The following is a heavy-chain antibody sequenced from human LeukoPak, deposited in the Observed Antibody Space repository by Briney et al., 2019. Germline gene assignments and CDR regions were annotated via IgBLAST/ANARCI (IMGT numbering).Heavy chain of an antibody. D-gene: IGHD1-26*01. V-gene: IGHV3-48*04. J-gene: IGHJ3*02. CDR1: GFTFSSYS. CDR3: ASKLRFKAVDI. Sequence: GTPLRLSCAASGFTFSSYSMNWVRQAPGKGLEGGSYISSSSSTIYYAHSVKGRFTISRDNAKNSLYLQRDSLRAQDAPGYYGASKLRFKAVDIWGQGTMVTVSS. CDR2: ISSSSSTI.